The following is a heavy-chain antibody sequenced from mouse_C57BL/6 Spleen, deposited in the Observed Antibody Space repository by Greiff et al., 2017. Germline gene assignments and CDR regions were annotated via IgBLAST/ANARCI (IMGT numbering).Heavy chain of an antibody. CDR2: ISDGGSYT. D-gene: IGHD2-3*01. V-gene: IGHV5-4*01. Sequence: EVKLMESGGGLVKPGGSLKLSCAASGFTFSSYAMSWVRQTPEKRLEWVATISDGGSYTYYPDNVKGRFTISRDNAKNNLYLQMSHLKSEDTAMYYCARDGDGYYDYAGQGTTLTVSS. CDR3: ARDGDGYYDY. J-gene: IGHJ2*01. CDR1: GFTFSSYA.